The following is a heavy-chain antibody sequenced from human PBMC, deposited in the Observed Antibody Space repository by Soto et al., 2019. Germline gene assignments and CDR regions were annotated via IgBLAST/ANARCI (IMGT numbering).Heavy chain of an antibody. CDR3: ARSVAVPGAHIDY. J-gene: IGHJ4*02. CDR2: VYYTGST. V-gene: IGHV4-59*07. Sequence: HSDTLYLTCSVSGGSISGSYWSWIRQSPGKGLEWLGYVYYTGSTNYSPSLRSRVSISVDTSKNEFSLRLSSVTAADTAVYFCARSVAVPGAHIDYWGQGTQVTVSS. CDR1: GGSISGSY. D-gene: IGHD6-19*01.